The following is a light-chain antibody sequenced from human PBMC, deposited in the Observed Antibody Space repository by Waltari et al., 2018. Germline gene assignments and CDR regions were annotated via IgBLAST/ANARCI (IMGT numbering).Light chain of an antibody. Sequence: QSVLTQPPSASGTPGQRVTISCSGSSSNIGSNTVNWYQQLPGTAPKLLIYNNDQRPSGGPDRFSGSKSGTSASLAISGLQSEDEADYYCAAWDDSLHGWVFGGGTKLTVL. CDR3: AAWDDSLHGWV. CDR2: NND. CDR1: SSNIGSNT. V-gene: IGLV1-44*01. J-gene: IGLJ3*02.